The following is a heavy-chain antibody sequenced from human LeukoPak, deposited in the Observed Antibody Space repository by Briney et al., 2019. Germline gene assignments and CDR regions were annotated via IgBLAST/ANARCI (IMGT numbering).Heavy chain of an antibody. CDR3: ARSGDSSGYHLDY. CDR2: IYYSGST. CDR1: GGSISSGGYY. V-gene: IGHV4-31*03. J-gene: IGHJ4*02. Sequence: KTSETLSLTCTVSGGSISSGGYYWSWIRQHPGEGLEWIGYIYYSGSTYYNPSLKSRVTISVDTSKNQFSLKLSSVTAADTAVYYCARSGDSSGYHLDYWGQGTLVTVSS. D-gene: IGHD3-22*01.